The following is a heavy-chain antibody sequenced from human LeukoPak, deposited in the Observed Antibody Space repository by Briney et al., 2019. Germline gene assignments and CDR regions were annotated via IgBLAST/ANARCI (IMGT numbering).Heavy chain of an antibody. CDR3: ARDLREHGVFDI. CDR1: GFTFSSYG. Sequence: PGGSLRLSCAASGFTFSSYGMHWVRQAPGNGLEGGSEIYSDGRTYYAATVKGRFSISRDNSKNTVYLQMNSLRAEDTAVYYCARDLREHGVFDIWGQGTMVTVSS. J-gene: IGHJ3*02. D-gene: IGHD1-26*01. CDR2: IYSDGRT. V-gene: IGHV3-NL1*01.